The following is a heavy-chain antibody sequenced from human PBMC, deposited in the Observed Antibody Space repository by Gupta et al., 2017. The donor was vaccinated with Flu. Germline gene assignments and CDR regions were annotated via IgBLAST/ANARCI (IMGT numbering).Heavy chain of an antibody. V-gene: IGHV3-33*01. D-gene: IGHD2-2*01. J-gene: IGHJ4*02. CDR3: ARGPVPAVHYFDY. Sequence: QVQLVESGGGVVQPGRSLRLSCAASGFTFSSYGMHWVRQAPGKGLEWVAVIWYDGSNKYYADSVKGRFTISRDNSKNTLYLQMNSLRAEDTAVYYCARGPVPAVHYFDYWGQGTLVTVSS. CDR1: GFTFSSYG. CDR2: IWYDGSNK.